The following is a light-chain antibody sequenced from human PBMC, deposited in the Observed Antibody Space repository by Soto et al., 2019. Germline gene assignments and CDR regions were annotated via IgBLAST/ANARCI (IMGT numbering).Light chain of an antibody. CDR1: QSVSSNY. V-gene: IGKV3-20*01. Sequence: EIVLTQSPGTLSLSPGERATLSCRASQSVSSNYLAWYQQKPGQAPRLVIYGASNRATGIPDRFSGSGSGTDFTLTINRLKPEDFAVYYCQQYGSSPPYTFGQGTKLDIK. CDR3: QQYGSSPPYT. CDR2: GAS. J-gene: IGKJ2*01.